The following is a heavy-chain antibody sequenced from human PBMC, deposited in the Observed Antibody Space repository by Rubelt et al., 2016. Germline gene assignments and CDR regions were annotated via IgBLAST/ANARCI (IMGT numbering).Heavy chain of an antibody. Sequence: KKPGSSVKVSCKASGGTFSSYAISWVRQAPGQGLEWMGGIIPIFGTANYAQKFQGGVTITADESTSTADMELSSLRSEDTAVYYCARDWDTAMANYYYYYGMDVWGQGTTVTVSS. J-gene: IGHJ6*02. D-gene: IGHD5-18*01. CDR3: ARDWDTAMANYYYYYGMDV. CDR1: GGTFSSYA. CDR2: IIPIFGTA. V-gene: IGHV1-69*01.